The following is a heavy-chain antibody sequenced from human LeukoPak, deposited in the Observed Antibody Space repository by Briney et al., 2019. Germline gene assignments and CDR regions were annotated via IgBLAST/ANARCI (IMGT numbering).Heavy chain of an antibody. D-gene: IGHD3-10*01. CDR1: GGSISSGGYS. CDR2: IYHSGST. V-gene: IGHV4-30-2*01. CDR3: ARGHLLWFGGYPYYFDY. J-gene: IGHJ4*02. Sequence: PSETLSLTRAVSGGSISSGGYSWSWIRQPPGKGLEWIGYIYHSGSTYYNPSLKSRVTISVDRSKNQFSLKLSSVTAADTAVYYCARGHLLWFGGYPYYFDYRGQGTLVTVSS.